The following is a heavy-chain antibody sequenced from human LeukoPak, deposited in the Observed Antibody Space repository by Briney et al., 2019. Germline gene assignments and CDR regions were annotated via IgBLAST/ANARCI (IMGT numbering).Heavy chain of an antibody. Sequence: GGSLRLSCAASGFTFSSYAMSWVRQAPGKGLEWVSGVSGSGGSTYYADSVKGRFTISRDNSKNTLYLQMNSLRAEDTAVYYCVRVIQAIGWWYFDYWGQGTLLTVSS. J-gene: IGHJ4*02. V-gene: IGHV3-23*01. CDR1: GFTFSSYA. D-gene: IGHD3-10*01. CDR2: VSGSGGST. CDR3: VRVIQAIGWWYFDY.